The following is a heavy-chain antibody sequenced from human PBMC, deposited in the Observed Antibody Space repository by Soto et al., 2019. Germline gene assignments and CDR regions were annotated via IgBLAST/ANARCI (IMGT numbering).Heavy chain of an antibody. Sequence: GESLKISCKGSGYSFTSYWIGWVRQMPGKGLEWMGIIYPGDSDTRYSPSFQGQVTISADKSISTAYLQWSSLKASDTAMYYCASSSITMVRGVDYYYYGMDVWGQGTTVTVSS. CDR3: ASSSITMVRGVDYYYYGMDV. V-gene: IGHV5-51*01. CDR2: IYPGDSDT. CDR1: GYSFTSYW. J-gene: IGHJ6*02. D-gene: IGHD3-10*01.